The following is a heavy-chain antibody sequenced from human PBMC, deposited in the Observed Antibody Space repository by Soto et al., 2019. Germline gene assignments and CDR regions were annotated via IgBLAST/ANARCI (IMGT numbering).Heavy chain of an antibody. CDR1: GFTFSSYA. CDR3: AKDIISGWYVGLRNPHAAFDI. D-gene: IGHD6-19*01. J-gene: IGHJ3*02. Sequence: GGSLRLSCAASGFTFSSYAMSWVRQAPGKGLEWVSAISGSGGSTYYADSVKGRFTISRDNSKNTLYLQMNSLRAEDTAVYYCAKDIISGWYVGLRNPHAAFDIWGQGTMVTVSS. CDR2: ISGSGGST. V-gene: IGHV3-23*01.